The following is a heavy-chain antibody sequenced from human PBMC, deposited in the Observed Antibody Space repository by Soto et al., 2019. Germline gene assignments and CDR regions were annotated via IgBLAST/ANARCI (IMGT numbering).Heavy chain of an antibody. CDR2: ISGSGGIT. D-gene: IGHD4-17*01. CDR3: AKDQEVGDYATRFDY. V-gene: IGHV3-23*01. J-gene: IGHJ4*02. Sequence: GGSLRLSCAASGFTFSSYAMSWVRQAPGKGLERVSAISGSGGITYYADSVKGRFTISRDISKNTLYLQMNSLRAEDTAVYYCAKDQEVGDYATRFDYWGQGTLVTVSS. CDR1: GFTFSSYA.